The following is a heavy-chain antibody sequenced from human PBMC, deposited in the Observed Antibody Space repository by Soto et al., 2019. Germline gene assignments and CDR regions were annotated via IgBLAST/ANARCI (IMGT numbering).Heavy chain of an antibody. CDR2: IIPILGIA. D-gene: IGHD4-17*01. Sequence: SVKVSCKASGGTFSSYTISWVRQAPGQGLEWMGRIIPILGIANYAQKIQGRVTITADKSTSTAYMELSSLRSEDTAVYFCARRTTVTTDYYYYYYYMDVWGKGTTVTVSS. J-gene: IGHJ6*03. V-gene: IGHV1-69*02. CDR1: GGTFSSYT. CDR3: ARRTTVTTDYYYYYYYMDV.